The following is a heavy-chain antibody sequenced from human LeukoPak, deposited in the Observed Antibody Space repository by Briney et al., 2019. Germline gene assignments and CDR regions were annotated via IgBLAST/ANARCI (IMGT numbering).Heavy chain of an antibody. CDR3: ARCVHEKQAGSGSYYTVFDY. CDR2: IYYSGST. J-gene: IGHJ4*02. D-gene: IGHD3-10*01. Sequence: SETLSLTCTVSGGSIRSYYWSWIRQPPGKGLEWIGYIYYSGSTNYNPSLKSRVTISVDTSKNQFSLKLSSVTAADTAVYYCARCVHEKQAGSGSYYTVFDYWGQGTLVTVSS. V-gene: IGHV4-59*01. CDR1: GGSIRSYY.